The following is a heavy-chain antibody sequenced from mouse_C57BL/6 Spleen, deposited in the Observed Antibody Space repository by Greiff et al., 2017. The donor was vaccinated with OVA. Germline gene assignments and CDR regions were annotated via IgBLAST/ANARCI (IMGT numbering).Heavy chain of an antibody. CDR2: IYPRSGNT. D-gene: IGHD3-3*01. Sequence: QVQLQQSGAELARPGASVKLSCKASGYTFTSYGISWVKQRTGQGLEWIGEIYPRSGNTYYNEKFKGKATLTADKSSSTAYMGLRSLTSDDSAVYFCARKGCDGPFDYWGQGTTLTVSS. CDR1: GYTFTSYG. V-gene: IGHV1-81*01. J-gene: IGHJ2*01. CDR3: ARKGCDGPFDY.